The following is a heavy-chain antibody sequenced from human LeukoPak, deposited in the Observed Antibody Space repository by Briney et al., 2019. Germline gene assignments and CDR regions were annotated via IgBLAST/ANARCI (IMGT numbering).Heavy chain of an antibody. Sequence: PGGSLRLSCAASGFTFSSYGMSWVRQAPGKGLEWVSAISGSGGSTYYADSVKGRFTISRDNSKNTLYLQMNSLRAEGTAVYYCAKVDTNYDILTGYYNGPTYFDYWGQGTLVTVSS. CDR1: GFTFSSYG. J-gene: IGHJ4*02. CDR3: AKVDTNYDILTGYYNGPTYFDY. CDR2: ISGSGGST. D-gene: IGHD3-9*01. V-gene: IGHV3-23*01.